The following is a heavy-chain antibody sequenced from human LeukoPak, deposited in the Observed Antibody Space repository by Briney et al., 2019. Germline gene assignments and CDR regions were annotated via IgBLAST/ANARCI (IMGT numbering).Heavy chain of an antibody. CDR3: AKSGNSIVGYFDY. CDR1: GFTFSSYG. D-gene: IGHD4-23*01. V-gene: IGHV3-30*18. CDR2: ISYDGSNK. Sequence: GGSLRLSCAASGFTFSSYGMHWVRQAPGKGLEWVAVISYDGSNKYYADFVKGRFTISRDNSKNTLYLQMNSLRAEDTAVYYCAKSGNSIVGYFDYWGQGTLVTVSS. J-gene: IGHJ4*02.